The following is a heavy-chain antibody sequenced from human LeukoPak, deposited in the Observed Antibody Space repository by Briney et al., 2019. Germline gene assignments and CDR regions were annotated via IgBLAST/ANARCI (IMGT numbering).Heavy chain of an antibody. CDR3: AREPRGHQTQYYYDSSGHNWFDP. D-gene: IGHD3-22*01. V-gene: IGHV4-4*07. CDR1: GGSISSYS. CDR2: IYSSGST. Sequence: SETLSLTCTVSGGSISSYSWSWIRQPAGKGLEWIGRIYSSGSTNYNPSLKSRVSMSVDTSKNQFSLKLSSVTAADTAVYYCAREPRGHQTQYYYDSSGHNWFDPWGQGTLVTVSS. J-gene: IGHJ5*02.